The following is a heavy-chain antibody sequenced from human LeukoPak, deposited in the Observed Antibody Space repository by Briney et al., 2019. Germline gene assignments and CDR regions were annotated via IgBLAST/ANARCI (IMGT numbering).Heavy chain of an antibody. CDR1: GFTFSSYT. CDR3: ARDKERMWELHYYYYMDV. CDR2: ISRNSNYI. J-gene: IGHJ6*03. Sequence: PGGSLRLSCAASGFTFSSYTVNWVRQAPGKGLEWVSSISRNSNYIYYADSVKGRFTISRDNAKNSLYLQMNSLRAEDTAVYYCARDKERMWELHYYYYMDVWGKGTTVTISS. V-gene: IGHV3-21*01. D-gene: IGHD1-26*01.